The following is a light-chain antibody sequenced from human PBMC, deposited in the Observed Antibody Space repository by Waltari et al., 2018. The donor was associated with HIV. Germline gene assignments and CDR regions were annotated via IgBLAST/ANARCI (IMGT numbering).Light chain of an antibody. V-gene: IGLV3-1*01. Sequence: SYELTQPPSVSVSPGQTATITCSGDKLTEKYASWYQQKPGQSPLLIIYEDIRRPSGSPERFSGSNSGNTATLTISGTQIMDEADYFCQAWDTTTRTVFGSGTRVSVL. CDR2: EDI. J-gene: IGLJ1*01. CDR3: QAWDTTTRTV. CDR1: KLTEKY.